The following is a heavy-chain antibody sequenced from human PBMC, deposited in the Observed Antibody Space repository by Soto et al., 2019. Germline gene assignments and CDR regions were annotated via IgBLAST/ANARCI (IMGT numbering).Heavy chain of an antibody. CDR2: INPNSGGT. CDR3: ARALSDTRDSYYYYGMDV. Sequence: GASVKVSCKASGYTFTGYYMHWVRQAPGQGLEWMGWINPNSGGTNYAQKFQGRVTMTRDTSISTAYMELSRLRSDDTAVYYCARALSDTRDSYYYYGMDVWGQGTTVTVSS. J-gene: IGHJ6*02. V-gene: IGHV1-2*02. CDR1: GYTFTGYY. D-gene: IGHD2-2*02.